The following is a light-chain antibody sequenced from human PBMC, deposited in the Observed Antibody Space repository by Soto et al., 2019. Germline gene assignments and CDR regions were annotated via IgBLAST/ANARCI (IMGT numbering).Light chain of an antibody. V-gene: IGKV1-5*03. CDR3: QHYKSYPWT. CDR2: KAS. CDR1: QGIDSW. J-gene: IGKJ1*01. Sequence: DIQMTQSPSTMSASVGDRVTITCRASQGIDSWLAWYQQKPGKAPKFLMYKASNLESGVPSRFSGSGSETEFTLTISSLQPDDFAIYYCQHYKSYPWTFGQGTKVELK.